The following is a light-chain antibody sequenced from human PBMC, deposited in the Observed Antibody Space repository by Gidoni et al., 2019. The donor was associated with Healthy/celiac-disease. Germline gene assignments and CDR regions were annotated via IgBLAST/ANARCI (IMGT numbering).Light chain of an antibody. Sequence: DIVMTQSPLSLPVTPGEPASISCRSSQSILHSNGYNYLDWYLQKPGQSPQLLIYWGSNRAAGVPDRFSGSGSGTDFTLKISRVEAEDVGVYYCMQALQTPPWTFGQGTKVEIK. CDR2: WGS. J-gene: IGKJ1*01. V-gene: IGKV2-28*01. CDR1: QSILHSNGYNY. CDR3: MQALQTPPWT.